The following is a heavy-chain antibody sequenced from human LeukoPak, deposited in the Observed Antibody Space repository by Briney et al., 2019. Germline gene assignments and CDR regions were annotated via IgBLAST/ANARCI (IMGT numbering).Heavy chain of an antibody. J-gene: IGHJ5*02. CDR1: GCTFSSYA. Sequence: GGSLRLSCAASGCTFSSYAMHWVRQAPGKGLEGVAVISYDGSNKYYADSVKGRFTISRDNSKNTLYLQMNSLRAEDTAVYYCARSSRQWRGWDWFDPWGQGTLVTVSS. V-gene: IGHV3-30-3*01. CDR3: ARSSRQWRGWDWFDP. CDR2: ISYDGSNK. D-gene: IGHD6-19*01.